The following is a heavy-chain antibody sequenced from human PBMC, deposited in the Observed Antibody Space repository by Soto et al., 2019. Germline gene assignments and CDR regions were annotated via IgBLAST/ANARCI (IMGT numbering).Heavy chain of an antibody. D-gene: IGHD4-17*01. CDR3: ARAKTTERGPHFDY. CDR1: GGSFSGYY. CDR2: INHSGST. Sequence: SETLSLTCAVYGGSFSGYYWSWIRQPPGKGLEWIGEINHSGSTNYNPSLKSRVTISVDTSKNQFSLKLSSVTAADTAVYYCARAKTTERGPHFDYWGQGTLVTVSS. J-gene: IGHJ4*02. V-gene: IGHV4-34*01.